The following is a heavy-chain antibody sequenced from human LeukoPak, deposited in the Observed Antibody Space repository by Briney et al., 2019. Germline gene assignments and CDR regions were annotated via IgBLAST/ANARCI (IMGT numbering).Heavy chain of an antibody. J-gene: IGHJ4*02. CDR3: ARSSNLRYFDY. Sequence: SQTLSLTCAISGDSVSNNSAIWIWIRQSPSRGLQWLGRTYYRSKWYNDYAVSVKSLITLNVHTSKNQSSLQLNSVTPEDTAVYYCARSSNLRYFDYWGQGTKVTVSS. V-gene: IGHV6-1*01. CDR1: GDSVSNNSAI. CDR2: TYYRSKWYN.